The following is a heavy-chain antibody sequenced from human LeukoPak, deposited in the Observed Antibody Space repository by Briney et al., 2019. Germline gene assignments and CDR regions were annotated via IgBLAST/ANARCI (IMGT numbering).Heavy chain of an antibody. V-gene: IGHV1-69*05. CDR2: IIPIFGIA. CDR3: ARDCLEDSSGFDY. D-gene: IGHD3-22*01. Sequence: GASVKVSCKASGGTFSSYAISWVRQAPGQGLEWMGGIIPIFGIANYAQKFQGRVTITTDESTSTAYMELSSLRSEDTAVYYCARDCLEDSSGFDYWGQGTLVTVSS. J-gene: IGHJ4*02. CDR1: GGTFSSYA.